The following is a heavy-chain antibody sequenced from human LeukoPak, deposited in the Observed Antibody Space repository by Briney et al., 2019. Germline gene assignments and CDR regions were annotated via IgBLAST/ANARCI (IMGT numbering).Heavy chain of an antibody. CDR3: ARPRSWYGDYYFDY. D-gene: IGHD4-17*01. CDR2: INHSGST. Sequence: GSLRLSCAASRFTFSSYGMSWIRQPPGKGLEWIGEINHSGSTNYNPSLKSRVTISVDTSKNQFSLKLSSVTAADTAVYYCARPRSWYGDYYFDYWGQGTLVTVSS. J-gene: IGHJ4*02. CDR1: RFTFSSYG. V-gene: IGHV4-34*01.